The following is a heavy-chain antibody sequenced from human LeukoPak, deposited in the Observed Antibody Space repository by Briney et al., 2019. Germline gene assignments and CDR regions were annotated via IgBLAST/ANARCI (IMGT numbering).Heavy chain of an antibody. CDR3: ASLAARRNYFDY. Sequence: PGGSLRLSCAASGFTFSSYSMNWVRQAPGKGLEWVSSISSSSSYIYYADSVKGRFTISRDNAKNSLYLQMNSLRAEGTAVYYCASLAARRNYFDYWGQGTLVTVSS. J-gene: IGHJ4*02. CDR2: ISSSSSYI. D-gene: IGHD2-15*01. CDR1: GFTFSSYS. V-gene: IGHV3-21*01.